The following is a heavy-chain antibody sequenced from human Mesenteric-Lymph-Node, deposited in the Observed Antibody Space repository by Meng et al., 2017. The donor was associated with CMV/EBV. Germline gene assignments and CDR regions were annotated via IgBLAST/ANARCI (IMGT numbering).Heavy chain of an antibody. V-gene: IGHV4-4*02. CDR1: GGSISSNNW. CDR3: ARGATGIGLFDY. Sequence: TFAVSGGSISSNNWWTWVRQPPGKGLEWIGEIYHSGSTNYIPSLKSRVTISVDKSKNQFSLKLNSVTAADTAVYYCARGATGIGLFDYWGQGTLVTSPQ. D-gene: IGHD1-1*01. CDR2: IYHSGST. J-gene: IGHJ4*02.